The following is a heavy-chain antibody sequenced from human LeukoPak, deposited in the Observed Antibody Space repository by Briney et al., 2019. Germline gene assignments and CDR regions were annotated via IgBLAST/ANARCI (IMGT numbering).Heavy chain of an antibody. Sequence: VASVKVSCKASGYTFTNHDFNWMRQATGQGLEWIGWMNPNSGSTGYAQKFQGRVTMTRDTSLSTAYMELSSLTSDDTAVYYCARDGRGAAAADDPLDIWGQGTTVTVSS. J-gene: IGHJ3*02. V-gene: IGHV1-8*01. CDR2: MNPNSGST. D-gene: IGHD6-13*01. CDR3: ARDGRGAAAADDPLDI. CDR1: GYTFTNHD.